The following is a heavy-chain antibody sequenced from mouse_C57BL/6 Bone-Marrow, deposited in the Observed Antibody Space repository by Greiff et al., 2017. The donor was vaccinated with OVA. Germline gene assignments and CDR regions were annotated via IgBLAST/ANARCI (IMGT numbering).Heavy chain of an antibody. Sequence: QVQLQQPGAELVRPGSSVKLSCKASGYTFTSYCVDWVKQSPGQGLEWIGNIYPSDSETHYNQKFKDKATLTVDKSSSTAYMQLSSLTSEDSACYYCARSRRAYWGQGTLVTVSA. V-gene: IGHV1-61*01. CDR2: IYPSDSET. CDR1: GYTFTSYC. CDR3: ARSRRAY. J-gene: IGHJ3*01.